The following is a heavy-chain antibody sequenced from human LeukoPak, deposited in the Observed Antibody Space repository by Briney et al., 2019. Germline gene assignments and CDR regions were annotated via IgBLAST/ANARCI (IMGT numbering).Heavy chain of an antibody. Sequence: SGGSLRLSCAASGFTFSSYSMNWVRQAPGKGLEWISYISSSSAIYYADSVKGRFTISRDNAKNSLYLQMNSLRDEDTAVYYCVRDRFYSFDYWGQGTLVTVSS. J-gene: IGHJ4*02. CDR3: VRDRFYSFDY. CDR1: GFTFSSYS. CDR2: ISSSSAI. V-gene: IGHV3-48*02.